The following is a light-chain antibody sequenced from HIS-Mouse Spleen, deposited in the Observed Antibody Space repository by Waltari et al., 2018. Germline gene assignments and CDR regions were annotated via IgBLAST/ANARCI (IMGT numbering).Light chain of an antibody. V-gene: IGKV1-13*02. J-gene: IGKJ4*01. CDR3: QQFNSYPRT. Sequence: AINLMQSPSSTSASDGDSVATTCRASQGISSTLAWYQQKPGKAPKLLIYDASSLESGVPSRFSGSGSGTDFTLTISSLQPEDFATYYCQQFNSYPRTFGGGTKVEIK. CDR2: DAS. CDR1: QGISST.